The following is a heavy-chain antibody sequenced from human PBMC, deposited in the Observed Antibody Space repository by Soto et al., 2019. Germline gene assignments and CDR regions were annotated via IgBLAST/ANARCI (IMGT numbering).Heavy chain of an antibody. CDR3: XXSXXXXXXXLIGPFDY. V-gene: IGHV1-3*01. CDR2: INAGNGNT. D-gene: IGHD3-16*02. J-gene: IGHJ4*02. Sequence: QVQLVQSGAEGKKPGASVKVSCKASGYSFTTYAMHWVRQAPGQRLEWMGWINAGNGNTKYSQKLQGRVTITRDTXXXXXXXXXXXXXXXXXXXXXXXXSXXXXXXXLIGPFDYWGQGTLVTVSS. CDR1: GYSFTTYA.